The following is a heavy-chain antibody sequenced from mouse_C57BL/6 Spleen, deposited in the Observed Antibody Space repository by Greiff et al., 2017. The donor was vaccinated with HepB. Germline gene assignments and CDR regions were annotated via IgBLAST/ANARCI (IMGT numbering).Heavy chain of an antibody. D-gene: IGHD2-5*01. J-gene: IGHJ3*01. CDR3: TSYSNDWFAY. CDR2: IAPENGDT. Sequence: EVQLQQSGAELVRPGASVKLSCTASGFNIKDDYMHWVKQRPEQGLEWIGWIAPENGDTEYASKFQGKATITADTSSTTAYLQLSSLTAEDTAVYNCTSYSNDWFAYWGQGTLVTVSA. CDR1: GFNIKDDY. V-gene: IGHV14-4*01.